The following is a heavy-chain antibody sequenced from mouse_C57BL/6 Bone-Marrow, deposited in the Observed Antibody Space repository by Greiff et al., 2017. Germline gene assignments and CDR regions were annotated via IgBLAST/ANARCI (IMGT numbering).Heavy chain of an antibody. Sequence: QVQLQQPGAELVKPGASVKMSCKASGYTFTSYWITWVKQRPGQGLEWIGDIYPGSGSTNYNEKFKSKATLTVDTSSSTAYMQLSSLTSEDSAVYYCARGFYYYGYFDYWGQGTTLTVSS. J-gene: IGHJ2*01. D-gene: IGHD1-1*01. CDR1: GYTFTSYW. CDR2: IYPGSGST. CDR3: ARGFYYYGYFDY. V-gene: IGHV1-55*01.